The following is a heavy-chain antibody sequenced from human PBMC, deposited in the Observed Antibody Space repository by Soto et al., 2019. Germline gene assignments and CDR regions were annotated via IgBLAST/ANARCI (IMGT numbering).Heavy chain of an antibody. Sequence: GGSLRLSCAASGFTFTTYWMHWVRQAPGKGLVWVSRIKFDESTTNYADSVKGRFTISRDNAKNTVFLQMNGLGAEDTAVYYCVRGTSSSWGHTSDYYGMDVWGQGTTVTVSS. CDR3: VRGTSSSWGHTSDYYGMDV. J-gene: IGHJ6*02. CDR1: GFTFTTYW. V-gene: IGHV3-74*01. D-gene: IGHD6-6*01. CDR2: IKFDESTT.